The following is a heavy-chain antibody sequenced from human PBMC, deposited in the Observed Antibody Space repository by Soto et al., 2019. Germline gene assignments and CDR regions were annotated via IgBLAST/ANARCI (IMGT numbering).Heavy chain of an antibody. V-gene: IGHV3-74*01. CDR3: ARDLTYYYDSSGYYHPVDYYYYGMDV. CDR1: GCTFSSYW. CDR2: INSDGSST. J-gene: IGHJ6*02. D-gene: IGHD3-22*01. Sequence: GGSLRLSCAASGCTFSSYWMHWVRQAPGKGLVWVSRINSDGSSTSYADSVKGRFTISRDNAKNTLYLQMNSLRAEDTAVYYCARDLTYYYDSSGYYHPVDYYYYGMDVWGQGTTVTVSS.